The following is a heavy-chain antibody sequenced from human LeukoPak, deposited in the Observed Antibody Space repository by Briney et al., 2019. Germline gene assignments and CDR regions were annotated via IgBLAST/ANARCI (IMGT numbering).Heavy chain of an antibody. D-gene: IGHD3-10*01. CDR3: AKEDYFGSGSYLGY. CDR2: ISSSSSTI. V-gene: IGHV3-48*04. CDR1: GFTFSSYS. J-gene: IGHJ4*02. Sequence: GGSLRLSCAASGFTFSSYSMNWVRQAPGKGLEWVSYISSSSSTIYYADSVKGRFTISRDNAKNSLYLQMNSLRTEDTAVYYCAKEDYFGSGSYLGYWGQGTLVTVFS.